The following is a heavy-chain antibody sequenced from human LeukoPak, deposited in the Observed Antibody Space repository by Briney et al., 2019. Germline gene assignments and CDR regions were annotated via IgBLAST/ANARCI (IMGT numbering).Heavy chain of an antibody. CDR2: ISSSGTSI. J-gene: IGHJ3*02. D-gene: IGHD3-16*01. CDR3: ARDHPPGGSDAFDI. CDR1: GFTFSDYC. Sequence: GGSLRLSCAAAGFTFSDYCMSRIRQAPGKGLEWVSYISSSGTSIYYADSVKGRFTISRDDAKRSLYLQMNSLRAEDTAVYYCARDHPPGGSDAFDIWGQGTMVTVSS. V-gene: IGHV3-11*01.